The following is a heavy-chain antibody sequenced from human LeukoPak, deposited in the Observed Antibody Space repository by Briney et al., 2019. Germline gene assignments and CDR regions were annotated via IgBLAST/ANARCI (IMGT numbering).Heavy chain of an antibody. V-gene: IGHV3-74*01. CDR3: ARYCSGGSCYSEDFDY. D-gene: IGHD2-15*01. J-gene: IGHJ4*02. CDR1: GFTFSSYW. CDR2: INSDGSST. Sequence: GGSLRLSCAACGFTFSSYWMHWVRQAPRKGRVWVSRINSDGSSTSYADSVKGRFTISRDNAKNTLYLQMNSLRAEDTAVYYCARYCSGGSCYSEDFDYWGQGILVTVSS.